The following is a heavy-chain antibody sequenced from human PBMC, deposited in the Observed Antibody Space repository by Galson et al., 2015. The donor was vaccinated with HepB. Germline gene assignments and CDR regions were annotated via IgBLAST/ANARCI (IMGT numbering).Heavy chain of an antibody. J-gene: IGHJ3*02. CDR2: IYTSGST. CDR1: GGSISSYY. D-gene: IGHD4-23*01. CDR3: ARMVYLAGGNDAFDI. V-gene: IGHV4-4*07. Sequence: LSLTCTVSGGSISSYYWSWIRQPAGKGLEWIGRIYTSGSTNYNPSLKSRVTISVDTSKNQFSLKLSSVTAADTAVYYCARMVYLAGGNDAFDIWGQGTMVTVSS.